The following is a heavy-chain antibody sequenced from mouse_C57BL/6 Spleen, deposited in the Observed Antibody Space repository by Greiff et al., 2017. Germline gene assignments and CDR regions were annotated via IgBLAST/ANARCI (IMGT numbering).Heavy chain of an antibody. CDR1: GYAFSSSW. CDR3: AREEGIDYDVLAY. J-gene: IGHJ3*01. Sequence: QVQLQQSGPELVKPGASVKISCKASGYAFSSSWMNWVKQRPGKGLEWIGRIYPGDGDTNYNGKFKGKATLTADKSSSTAYMQLSSLTSEDSAVYFCAREEGIDYDVLAYWGQGTLVTVSA. D-gene: IGHD2-4*01. V-gene: IGHV1-82*01. CDR2: IYPGDGDT.